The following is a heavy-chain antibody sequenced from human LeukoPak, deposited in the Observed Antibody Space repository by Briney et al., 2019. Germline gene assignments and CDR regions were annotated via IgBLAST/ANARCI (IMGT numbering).Heavy chain of an antibody. Sequence: PGGSLRLSCAASGFTFSSYWMHWVRQAPGKGLVWVSRINSDGSSTSYADSVKGRFTISRDNAKNTLYLRMNSLRAEDTAVYYCARGGWELPYVFDYWGQGTLVTVSS. V-gene: IGHV3-74*01. D-gene: IGHD1-26*01. J-gene: IGHJ4*02. CDR3: ARGGWELPYVFDY. CDR1: GFTFSSYW. CDR2: INSDGSST.